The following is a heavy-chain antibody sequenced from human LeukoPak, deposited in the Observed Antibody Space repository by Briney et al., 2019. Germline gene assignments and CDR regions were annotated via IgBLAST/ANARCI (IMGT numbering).Heavy chain of an antibody. CDR3: ASIAAAGSSFDY. CDR2: ISYDGSNK. Sequence: XAPXXXLEWVAFISYDGSNKYYADSVKGRFTISRDNSKNTLYLQMNSLRAEDTAVYYCASIAAAGSSFDYWGQGTLVTVSS. J-gene: IGHJ4*02. D-gene: IGHD6-13*01. V-gene: IGHV3-30*04.